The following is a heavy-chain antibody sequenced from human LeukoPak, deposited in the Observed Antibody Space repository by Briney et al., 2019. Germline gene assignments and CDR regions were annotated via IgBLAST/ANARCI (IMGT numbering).Heavy chain of an antibody. Sequence: PGGSLSLSCAASGFPVSSNYMSWVRQAPGKGLEWVSVIYSGGSTYYADSVKGRFTISRDNSKNTLYLQMNSLRAEDTAVYYCARSYSSGWYGYFDYRGQGTLVTVSS. CDR3: ARSYSSGWYGYFDY. CDR1: GFPVSSNY. CDR2: IYSGGST. V-gene: IGHV3-53*01. D-gene: IGHD6-19*01. J-gene: IGHJ4*02.